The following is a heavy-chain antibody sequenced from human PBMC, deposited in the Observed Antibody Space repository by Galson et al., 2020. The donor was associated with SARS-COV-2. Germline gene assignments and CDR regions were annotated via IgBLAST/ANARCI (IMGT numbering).Heavy chain of an antibody. CDR2: IYHSGST. Sequence: SETLSLTCTVSGYSISSGYYWGWIRQPPGKGLEWIGSIYHSGSTYYNPSLKSRVTISVDTSKNQFSLKLSSVTAADTAVYYCARVPSSSWSTGCDYWGQGTLVTVSS. CDR3: ARVPSSSWSTGCDY. D-gene: IGHD6-13*01. J-gene: IGHJ4*02. V-gene: IGHV4-38-2*02. CDR1: GYSISSGYY.